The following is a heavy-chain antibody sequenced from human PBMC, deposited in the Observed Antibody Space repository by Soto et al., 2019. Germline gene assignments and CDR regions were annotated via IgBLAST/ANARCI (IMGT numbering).Heavy chain of an antibody. CDR1: GFTFSDYY. D-gene: IGHD6-19*01. J-gene: IGHJ1*01. CDR3: ARDRSADRFVQYFQH. Sequence: GGSLRLSCAASGFTFSDYYMSWIRQAPGKGLEWISFISSSSGYTNYADSVKGRFTISRDNAKNSLYLQMNNLRVEDTAVYFCARDRSADRFVQYFQHWGQGAQVTVSS. CDR2: ISSSSGYT. V-gene: IGHV3-11*06.